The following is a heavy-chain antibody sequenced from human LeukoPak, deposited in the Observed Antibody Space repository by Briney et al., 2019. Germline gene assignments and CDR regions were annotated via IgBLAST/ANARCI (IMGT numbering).Heavy chain of an antibody. CDR1: GFTFSSYG. Sequence: GGSLRLSCAGSGFTFSSYGMHWVRQAPGKGLEWVAVIWYDGSNKYYADSVKGRFTISRDNSKNTLYLQMNSLRAEDTAVYYRAREGGNAADFWSGYSHRYFQHWGQGTLVTVSS. CDR2: IWYDGSNK. CDR3: AREGGNAADFWSGYSHRYFQH. D-gene: IGHD3-3*01. V-gene: IGHV3-33*01. J-gene: IGHJ1*01.